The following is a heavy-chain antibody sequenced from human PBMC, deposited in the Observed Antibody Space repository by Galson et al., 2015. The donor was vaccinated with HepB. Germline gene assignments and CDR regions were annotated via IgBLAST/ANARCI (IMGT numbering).Heavy chain of an antibody. J-gene: IGHJ4*02. CDR2: ISFDGSNK. CDR1: GFTFSNYG. D-gene: IGHD1-26*01. CDR3: ASLNRDSGSYGQFDY. Sequence: LRLSCAASGFTFSNYGMHWVRQAPGKGLEWVAVISFDGSNKYYADSVKGRFTISRDNSKNTLYVQMNNLRAEDTAVYYCASLNRDSGSYGQFDYWGQGTLVTVSS. V-gene: IGHV3-30*03.